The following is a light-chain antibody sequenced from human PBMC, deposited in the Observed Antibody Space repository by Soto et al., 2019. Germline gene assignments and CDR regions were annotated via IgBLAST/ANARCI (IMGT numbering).Light chain of an antibody. V-gene: IGLV2-14*01. CDR2: EDT. CDR1: SSDVGGYNY. J-gene: IGLJ2*01. CDR3: CSYAGSYTLI. Sequence: QSVLTQPASVSGSPGQSITISCTGTSSDVGGYNYVSWYQQHPGKAPKLMIYEDTKRPSGVSSRFSASKSGNTASLTISGLQAEDAAGYYCCSYAGSYTLIFGGGTKLTVL.